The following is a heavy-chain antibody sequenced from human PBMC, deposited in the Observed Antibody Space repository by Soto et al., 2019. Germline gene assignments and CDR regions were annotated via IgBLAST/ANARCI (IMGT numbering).Heavy chain of an antibody. D-gene: IGHD6-19*01. V-gene: IGHV4-34*01. J-gene: IGHJ5*02. CDR3: ARGRGWRKWFDP. CDR2: INHSGST. CDR1: GGSFSGYY. Sequence: QVQLQQWGAGLLKPSETLSLTCAVYGGSFSGYYWSWIRQPPGKGLEWIGEINHSGSTNYNPSLKSRVTISVDTSKNQFSLKLSSVTAADPAVYYCARGRGWRKWFDPWGQGTLVTLSS.